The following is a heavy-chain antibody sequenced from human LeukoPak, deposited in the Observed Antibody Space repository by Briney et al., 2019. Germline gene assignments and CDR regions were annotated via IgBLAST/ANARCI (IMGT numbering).Heavy chain of an antibody. CDR1: GFTFSSYS. Sequence: GGSLRLSCAASGFTFSSYSMNWVRQAPGKGLEWVSSISSSSSYIYYADSVKGQFTISRDNAKNSLYLQMNSLRAEDTAVYYCARDLEYSGSYSKAFDIWGQGTMVTVSS. CDR2: ISSSSSYI. CDR3: ARDLEYSGSYSKAFDI. V-gene: IGHV3-21*01. J-gene: IGHJ3*02. D-gene: IGHD1-26*01.